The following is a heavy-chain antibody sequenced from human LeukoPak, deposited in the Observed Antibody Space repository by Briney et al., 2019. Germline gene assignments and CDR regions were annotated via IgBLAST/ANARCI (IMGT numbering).Heavy chain of an antibody. V-gene: IGHV1-2*02. D-gene: IGHD6-19*01. CDR1: GYTFTNYG. J-gene: IGHJ4*02. Sequence: ASVKVSCKASGYTFTNYGISWVRQAPGQGLEWMGWINPNSGGTNYAQKFQGRVTMTRDTSISTAYMELSRLRSDDTAVYYCARGGDSSGWWVDYWGQGTLVTVSS. CDR2: INPNSGGT. CDR3: ARGGDSSGWWVDY.